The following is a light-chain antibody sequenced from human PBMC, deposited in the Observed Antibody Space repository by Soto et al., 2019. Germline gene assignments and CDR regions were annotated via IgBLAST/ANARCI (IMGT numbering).Light chain of an antibody. CDR2: GAS. V-gene: IGKV1-5*01. Sequence: DIQMTQSPSAMSASVGDRVTITCRASQSISSWLAWYQQKPGKPPKVLIYGASNLQSGVPPRFSGSGSGADFTLAISSLQPEDSATYYCLQDINYPWTFGLGTKVDIK. CDR3: LQDINYPWT. CDR1: QSISSW. J-gene: IGKJ1*01.